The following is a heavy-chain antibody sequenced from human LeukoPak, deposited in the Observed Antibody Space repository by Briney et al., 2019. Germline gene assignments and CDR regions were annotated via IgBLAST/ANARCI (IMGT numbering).Heavy chain of an antibody. J-gene: IGHJ4*02. D-gene: IGHD2-21*02. CDR2: IYPGDSDT. Sequence: TGESLKISCKGSGYSFTTYWIGWVRQMPGKGLEWMVIIYPGDSDTRYSPSFQGQVTISADKSISTAYLQWSSLKASDTAMYYCARTYCGGDCYYSYFDYWGQGTLVTVYS. V-gene: IGHV5-51*01. CDR3: ARTYCGGDCYYSYFDY. CDR1: GYSFTTYW.